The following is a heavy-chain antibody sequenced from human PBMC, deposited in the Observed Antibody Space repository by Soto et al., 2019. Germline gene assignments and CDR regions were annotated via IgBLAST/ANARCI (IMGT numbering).Heavy chain of an antibody. J-gene: IGHJ6*02. V-gene: IGHV3-33*01. CDR1: GFSFSNYG. CDR3: ARDMAQLVVYYYYGLDV. D-gene: IGHD6-13*01. Sequence: QVQLVEAGGGVVQPGRPLRLSCAASGFSFSNYGMHWVRQAPGKGLKWGAGISYDGRDKYSADSVKGRFSISRDNSKNTLCLQMNGLRVEDTVVYYCARDMAQLVVYYYYGLDVWGQGTTVTVSS. CDR2: ISYDGRDK.